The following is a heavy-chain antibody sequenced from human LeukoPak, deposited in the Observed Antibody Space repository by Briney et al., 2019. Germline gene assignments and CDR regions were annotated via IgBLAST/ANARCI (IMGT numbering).Heavy chain of an antibody. V-gene: IGHV1-2*02. J-gene: IGHJ4*02. Sequence: ASVKVSCKASGYTFTGYYMHWVRQAPGQGLEWMGWINPNSGGTNYAQKFQGRVTMTRDTSISTAYMELSRLRSDDTAVYYCARDVGYSYGIDYWGQGTLVTVSP. D-gene: IGHD5-18*01. CDR2: INPNSGGT. CDR3: ARDVGYSYGIDY. CDR1: GYTFTGYY.